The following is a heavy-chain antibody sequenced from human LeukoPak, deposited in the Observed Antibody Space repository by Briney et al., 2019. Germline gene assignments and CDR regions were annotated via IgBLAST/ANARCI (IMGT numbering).Heavy chain of an antibody. D-gene: IGHD3-22*01. CDR1: GGSISSYY. J-gene: IGHJ3*02. V-gene: IGHV4-59*12. CDR2: IYYSGST. Sequence: PSETLSLTCTVSGGSISSYYWSWIRQPPGKGLEWIGYIYYSGSTNYNPSLKSRVTISVDTSKNQFSLKLSSVTAADTAVYYCARDYYDSSGLGTAFDIWGQGTMVTVSS. CDR3: ARDYYDSSGLGTAFDI.